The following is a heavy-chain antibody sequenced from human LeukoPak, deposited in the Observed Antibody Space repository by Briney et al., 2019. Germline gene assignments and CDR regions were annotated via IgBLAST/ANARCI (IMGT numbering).Heavy chain of an antibody. J-gene: IGHJ6*03. CDR2: INWNGGST. V-gene: IGHV3-20*04. D-gene: IGHD2-2*02. CDR3: AKLGCSSTSCYRYYYYYMDV. Sequence: RTGGSLRLSCAASGFTFDDYGMSWVRQAPGKGLEWVSGINWNGGSTGYADSVKGRFTISRDNAKNSLYLQMNSLRAEDTALYYCAKLGCSSTSCYRYYYYYMDVWGKGTTVTVSS. CDR1: GFTFDDYG.